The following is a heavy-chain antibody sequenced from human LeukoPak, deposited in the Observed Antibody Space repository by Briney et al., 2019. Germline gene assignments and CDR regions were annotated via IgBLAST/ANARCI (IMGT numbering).Heavy chain of an antibody. Sequence: SKTLSLTCGVCGGAFRGYYWNWIRQSPGKGLEWIGEINHSGSTNYNPSLKSRVTMSVDTSQKQFSLRLTSVTAADTAVYYCARGRYLTTLGGAAAGFLDYWGQGTLVTVSS. J-gene: IGHJ4*02. CDR2: INHSGST. CDR1: GGAFRGYY. CDR3: ARGRYLTTLGGAAAGFLDY. V-gene: IGHV4-34*01. D-gene: IGHD6-13*01.